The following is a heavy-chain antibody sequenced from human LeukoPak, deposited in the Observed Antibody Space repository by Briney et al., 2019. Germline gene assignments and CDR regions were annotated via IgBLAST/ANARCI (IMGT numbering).Heavy chain of an antibody. CDR2: ISSSISYT. Sequence: PGRSLRLPCASSGFPFSDYYMNWIRYAPAQGLEWVLYISSSISYTNYAGSVKVQSTISRDNAKNSLYLQMASLTAENTAVYYGARVISGAYSDYWGQGTLVTVSS. CDR1: GFPFSDYY. V-gene: IGHV3-11*05. D-gene: IGHD3-3*01. CDR3: ARVISGAYSDY. J-gene: IGHJ4*02.